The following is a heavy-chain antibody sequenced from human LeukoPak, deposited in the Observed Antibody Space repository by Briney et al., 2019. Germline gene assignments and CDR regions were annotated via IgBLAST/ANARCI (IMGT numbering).Heavy chain of an antibody. V-gene: IGHV3-23*01. CDR3: VSPLRYLPV. CDR1: GFTFGSYA. Sequence: PGGSLRLSCEASGFTFGSYAMYWVRQAPGKGLEWVAGIFGSGGSAYYADSVKGRFTISRENSKNTLYLQMNSLRAEDTAVYYCVSPLRYLPVWGQGTLVTVSS. D-gene: IGHD3-9*01. CDR2: IFGSGGSA. J-gene: IGHJ4*02.